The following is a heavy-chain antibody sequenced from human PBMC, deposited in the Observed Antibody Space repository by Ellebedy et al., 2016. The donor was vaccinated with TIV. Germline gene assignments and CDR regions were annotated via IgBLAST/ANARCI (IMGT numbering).Heavy chain of an antibody. Sequence: PGGSLRLSCVASGFTFSKYGMNWVRQAPGKGLEWVASIEDAGTETYSVDSAEGRFIISRDNAKNSLYLRINNPRDEDTAVYYCARRGSRYWHFDLWGRGTQVIVSS. CDR1: GFTFSKYG. D-gene: IGHD1-1*01. CDR2: IEDAGTET. V-gene: IGHV3-7*03. CDR3: ARRGSRYWHFDL. J-gene: IGHJ2*01.